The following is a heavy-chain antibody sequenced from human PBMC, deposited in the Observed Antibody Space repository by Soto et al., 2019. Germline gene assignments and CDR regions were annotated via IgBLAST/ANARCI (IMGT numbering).Heavy chain of an antibody. D-gene: IGHD3-3*01. V-gene: IGHV1-18*01. CDR1: GYTFTSYG. J-gene: IGHJ3*02. Sequence: QVQLVQSGAEVKKPGASVKVSCKASGYTFTSYGISWVRQAPGQGLEWMGWISAYNGNTNYAQKLQGRGTMTTDTSTSTAYMELRSLRSDDTAVYYCARSSFWSGYLTPKGTFDIWGQGTMVTVSS. CDR2: ISAYNGNT. CDR3: ARSSFWSGYLTPKGTFDI.